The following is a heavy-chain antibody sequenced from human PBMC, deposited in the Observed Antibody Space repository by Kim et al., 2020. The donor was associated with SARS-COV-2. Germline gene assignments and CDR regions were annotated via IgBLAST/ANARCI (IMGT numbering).Heavy chain of an antibody. Sequence: NPSLKSLLTISVDTSKNQFSLEVSSVTAADTAVYYWAREVATVTTGAFDIWGQGTMVTVSS. CDR3: AREVATVTTGAFDI. J-gene: IGHJ3*02. D-gene: IGHD4-17*01. V-gene: IGHV4-59*01.